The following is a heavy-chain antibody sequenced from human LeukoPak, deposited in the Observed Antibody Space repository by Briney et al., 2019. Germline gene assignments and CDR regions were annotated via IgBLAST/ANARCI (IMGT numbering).Heavy chain of an antibody. V-gene: IGHV3-33*06. J-gene: IGHJ4*02. CDR1: GFTLSSYG. CDR2: IWYDGSNK. CDR3: AKDSWYWVY. Sequence: GGSLRLSCAASGFTLSSYGMHWVRQAPGKGLEWVAVIWYDGSNKYYADSVKGRFTISRDNSKNTLYLQMNSLRAEETAVYYCAKDSWYWVYWGQGTLVTVSS. D-gene: IGHD6-13*01.